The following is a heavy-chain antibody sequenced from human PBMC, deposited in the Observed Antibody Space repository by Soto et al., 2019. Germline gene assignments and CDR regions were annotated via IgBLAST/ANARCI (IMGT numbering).Heavy chain of an antibody. CDR1: GGSISSYY. J-gene: IGHJ4*02. V-gene: IGHV4-59*01. CDR2: IYYSGST. Sequence: PSETLSLTCTVSGGSISSYYWSWIRQPPGKGLEWIGYIYYSGSTNYNPSLKSRVTISVDTSKNQFSLKLSSVTTADTAVYYCARGGSYMVATGGYYFDYWGQGTLVTVSS. CDR3: ARGGSYMVATGGYYFDY. D-gene: IGHD5-12*01.